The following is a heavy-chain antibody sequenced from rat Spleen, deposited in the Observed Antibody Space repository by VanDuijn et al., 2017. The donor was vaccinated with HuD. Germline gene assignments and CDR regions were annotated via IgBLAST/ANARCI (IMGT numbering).Heavy chain of an antibody. CDR3: ARHLRGYIPYVMDA. CDR1: GFIFRNYD. D-gene: IGHD4-3*01. Sequence: EVRLVKSGGGLVRPGGSLKVSCEASGFIFRNYDMVWVRQAPTKGLEWVAAISPSGGTTYYRDSVKGRFTISRDNAESTLYLQMDSLRSEDSATYYCARHLRGYIPYVMDAWGQGASVTVSS. J-gene: IGHJ4*01. CDR2: ISPSGGTT. V-gene: IGHV5-25*01.